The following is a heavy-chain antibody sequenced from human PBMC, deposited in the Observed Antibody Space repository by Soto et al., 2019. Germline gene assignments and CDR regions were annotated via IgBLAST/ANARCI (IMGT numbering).Heavy chain of an antibody. V-gene: IGHV1-69*01. J-gene: IGHJ4*02. D-gene: IGHD5-12*01. CDR3: SRGGEMATIPYYFDY. CDR1: GGTFSSYA. Sequence: KVSCKASGGTFSSYAISWVRQAPGQGLEWMGGIIPIFGTANYAQKFQGRVTITADESTSTAYMELSSLRPEDTAVYYCSRGGEMATIPYYFDYWGQGTLVTVSS. CDR2: IIPIFGTA.